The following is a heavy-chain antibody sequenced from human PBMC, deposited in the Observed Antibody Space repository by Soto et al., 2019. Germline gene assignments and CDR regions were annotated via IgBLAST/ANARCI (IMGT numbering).Heavy chain of an antibody. Sequence: SETLSLTCTVSGGSVSSGIYYWGWIRQSPGKGLEWIGYIYYTGTTKYNPSLKSRVTISVDSSKNQFSLKLDSVTAADTAVYYCARLGGYYQAFDSWGQGTLVTVSS. J-gene: IGHJ4*02. CDR2: IYYTGTT. V-gene: IGHV4-61*01. D-gene: IGHD3-22*01. CDR3: ARLGGYYQAFDS. CDR1: GGSVSSGIYY.